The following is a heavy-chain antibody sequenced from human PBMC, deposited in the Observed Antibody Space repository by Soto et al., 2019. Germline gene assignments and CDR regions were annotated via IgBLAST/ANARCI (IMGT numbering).Heavy chain of an antibody. D-gene: IGHD6-6*01. J-gene: IGHJ4*02. CDR3: AREGSSSF. CDR1: GLSVSSSY. CDR2: IYSGGST. V-gene: IGHV3-53*01. Sequence: GGSLRLSCAASGLSVSSSYMSWVRQSPGKGLEWVSVIYSGGSTYYADSVKGRFTLSRDNSKNTLFLQMNSLRAEDTAVYYCAREGSSSFWGQGTLVTVSS.